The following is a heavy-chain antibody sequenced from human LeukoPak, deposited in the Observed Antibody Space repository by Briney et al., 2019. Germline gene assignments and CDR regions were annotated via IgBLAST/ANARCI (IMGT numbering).Heavy chain of an antibody. Sequence: PGGSLRLSYAASGFTFSDYYMSWIRQAPGKGLEWVSYISSSGSTIYYADSVKGRFTISRDNAKNSLYLQMNSLRAEDTAVYYCARDSRYRITIFGVATDAFDIWGQGTMVTVSS. CDR2: ISSSGSTI. CDR3: ARDSRYRITIFGVATDAFDI. J-gene: IGHJ3*02. V-gene: IGHV3-11*01. CDR1: GFTFSDYY. D-gene: IGHD3-3*01.